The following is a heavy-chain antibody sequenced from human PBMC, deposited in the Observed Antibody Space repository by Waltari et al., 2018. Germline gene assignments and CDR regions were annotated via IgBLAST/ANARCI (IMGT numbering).Heavy chain of an antibody. CDR2: VWFDGSQQ. CDR3: AKDAFGNTYLDY. J-gene: IGHJ4*02. V-gene: IGHV3-33*06. CDR1: GFTFSNFG. D-gene: IGHD3-10*01. Sequence: QVQLVESGGGVVQPGRSLRLSCAASGFTFSNFGMHGVRQAPGKGLEGVALVWFDGSQQYYADSVRGRFTISRDNSKRVLYLDMGSLRADDTAIYYCAKDAFGNTYLDYWGQGTLVTVSS.